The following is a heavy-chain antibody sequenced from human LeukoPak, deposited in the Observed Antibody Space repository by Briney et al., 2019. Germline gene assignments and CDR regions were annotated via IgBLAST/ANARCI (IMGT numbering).Heavy chain of an antibody. Sequence: GGSLRLSCEASGFTFSTYAMTWVRQAPGKGLEWVSSISSSSSYIYYADSVKGRFTISRDNAKNSLYLQMNSLRAEDTAVYYCARDLTVPYGSGSRYYYGMDVWGQGTTVTVSS. D-gene: IGHD3-10*01. CDR3: ARDLTVPYGSGSRYYYGMDV. CDR1: GFTFSTYA. J-gene: IGHJ6*02. V-gene: IGHV3-21*01. CDR2: ISSSSSYI.